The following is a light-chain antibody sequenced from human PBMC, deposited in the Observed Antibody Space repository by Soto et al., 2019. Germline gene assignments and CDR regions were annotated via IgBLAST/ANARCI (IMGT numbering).Light chain of an antibody. CDR2: EVS. CDR1: SSDVGGYDY. CDR3: SSYTTSSSSV. Sequence: QSVLTQPASVSGSPGQSITMSCTGTSSDVGGYDYVSWYQQHPGEVPKLIIFEVSSRPAWISNRFSASKSGNTASLTISGLQAEDEADYYCSSYTTSSSSVFGTGTKVTVL. J-gene: IGLJ1*01. V-gene: IGLV2-14*01.